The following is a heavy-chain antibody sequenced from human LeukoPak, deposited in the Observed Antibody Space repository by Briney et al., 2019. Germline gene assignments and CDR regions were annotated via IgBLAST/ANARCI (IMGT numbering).Heavy chain of an antibody. Sequence: SETLSLTCAVYGGSFSGYYWSWIRQPPGKGLEWIGEINHSGSTNYNPSLKSRVTISVDTSKNQFSLKLSSVTAADTAVYYCARAPSSGYYYYHYYYMDVWGKGTTVTVSS. CDR1: GGSFSGYY. V-gene: IGHV4-34*01. J-gene: IGHJ6*03. CDR3: ARAPSSGYYYYHYYYMDV. D-gene: IGHD3-22*01. CDR2: INHSGST.